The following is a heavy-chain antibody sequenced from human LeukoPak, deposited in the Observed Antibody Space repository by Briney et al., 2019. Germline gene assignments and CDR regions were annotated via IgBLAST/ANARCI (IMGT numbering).Heavy chain of an antibody. J-gene: IGHJ4*02. CDR3: ARVHSSSWPDYLDY. Sequence: SETLSLTCTVSGGSISSSSYYWGWIRQPPGKGLEWIGSIYYSGSTYYNPSLKSRVTISVDTSKNQFSLKLSSVTAADTAVYYCARVHSSSWPDYLDYWGQGTLVTVSS. V-gene: IGHV4-39*07. D-gene: IGHD6-13*01. CDR2: IYYSGST. CDR1: GGSISSSSYY.